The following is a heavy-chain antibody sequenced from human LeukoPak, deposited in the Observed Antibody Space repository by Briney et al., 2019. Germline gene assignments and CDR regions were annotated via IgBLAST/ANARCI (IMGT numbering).Heavy chain of an antibody. D-gene: IGHD3-10*01. CDR1: GYTFTSYD. J-gene: IGHJ4*02. CDR3: ASGVTMVRGYYFDY. Sequence: ASVKVSCRASGYTFTSYDINWVRQATGQGLEWMGWMNPNSGNTGYAQKFQGRVTMTRNTSISTAYMELSSLKSEDTAVYYCASGVTMVRGYYFDYWGQGTLVTVSS. CDR2: MNPNSGNT. V-gene: IGHV1-8*01.